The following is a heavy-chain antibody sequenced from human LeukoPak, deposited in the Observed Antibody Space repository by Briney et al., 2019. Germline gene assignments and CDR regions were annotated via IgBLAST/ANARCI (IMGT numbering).Heavy chain of an antibody. Sequence: PGGSLRLSCAASGFSITDWPLSWVRQAPGEGLEWVSAIGVRTHYADSVKGRFTISRDGSKNTLYLQMNSLRAEDTAVYYCARGGFSYGRQYDYYFYGMDVWGQGTTVTVSS. V-gene: IGHV3-23*01. CDR3: ARGGFSYGRQYDYYFYGMDV. D-gene: IGHD5-18*01. J-gene: IGHJ6*02. CDR2: IGVRT. CDR1: GFSITDWP.